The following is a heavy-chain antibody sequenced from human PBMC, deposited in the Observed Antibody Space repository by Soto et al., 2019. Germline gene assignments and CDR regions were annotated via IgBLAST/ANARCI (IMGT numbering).Heavy chain of an antibody. CDR1: GFIFSTSGSAISRYA. CDR2: ISGSGVRT. Sequence: GSLRLSCAASGFIFSTSGSAISRYAMTWVRQTPGKALEWVSSISGSGVRTYYSDSVRGRFTISRDNSKDRLYLEMNSVRAEDTAVYYCATPAYDYWGKGTLGTVSS. V-gene: IGHV3-23*01. J-gene: IGHJ4*02. CDR3: ATPAYDY. D-gene: IGHD3-16*01.